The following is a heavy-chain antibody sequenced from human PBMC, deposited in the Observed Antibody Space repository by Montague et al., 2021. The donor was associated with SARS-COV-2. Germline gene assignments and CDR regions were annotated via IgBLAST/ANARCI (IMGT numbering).Heavy chain of an antibody. CDR2: TYYRSKRYN. CDR1: GDSVSSNIAT. Sequence: CAISGDSVSSNIATWNWIRQSPSRGLERLGRTYYRSKRYNDYAESVKSRITIDPDTSKHQFSLRLNSVTPEDTAVYYCARIPIGSKYYFDFWGQGTLVTVSS. J-gene: IGHJ4*02. D-gene: IGHD4-11*01. V-gene: IGHV6-1*01. CDR3: ARIPIGSKYYFDF.